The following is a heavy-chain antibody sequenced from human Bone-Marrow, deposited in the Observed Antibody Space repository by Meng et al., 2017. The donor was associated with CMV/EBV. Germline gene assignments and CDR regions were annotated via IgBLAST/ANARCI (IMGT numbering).Heavy chain of an antibody. CDR1: GFTVSSNY. CDR3: VKGDNSWYGIDY. J-gene: IGHJ4*02. Sequence: GGSLRLSCAASGFTVSSNYMSWVRQAPGKGLEWVSVIYSGGSTYYADSVKGRFTISRDNTKNSLYLQMNSLRPEDTALYYCVKGDNSWYGIDYWGQGTLVTVSS. D-gene: IGHD6-13*01. CDR2: IYSGGST. V-gene: IGHV3-53*05.